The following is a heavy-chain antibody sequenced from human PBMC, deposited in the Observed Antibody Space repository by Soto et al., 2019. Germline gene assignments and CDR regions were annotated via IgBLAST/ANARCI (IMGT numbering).Heavy chain of an antibody. CDR3: ESLFASTYSPRPFDF. J-gene: IGHJ4*02. CDR1: GFAFTSYW. D-gene: IGHD2-15*01. Sequence: PGGSLRLSCEASGFAFTSYWMHWVRQAPGKGLVWVAGVKSDGTTATYADSVRGRFTISRDNAKNTLYLQMNSLSAEDTAVYYCESLFASTYSPRPFDFWGQGTQVTGSS. CDR2: VKSDGTTA. V-gene: IGHV3-74*01.